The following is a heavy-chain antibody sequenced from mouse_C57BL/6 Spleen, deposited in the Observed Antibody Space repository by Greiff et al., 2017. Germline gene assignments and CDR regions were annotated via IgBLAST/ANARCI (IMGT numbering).Heavy chain of an antibody. Sequence: VKLMESGAELVKPGASVKISCKASGYAFSSYWMNWVKQRPGKGLEWLGQIYPGDGDTNYNGKFKGKATLTADKSSSTAYMQLSSLTSEDSAVYFCARNGVLPGGAMDYWGQGTSVTVSS. D-gene: IGHD2-10*01. CDR3: ARNGVLPGGAMDY. V-gene: IGHV1-80*01. J-gene: IGHJ4*01. CDR1: GYAFSSYW. CDR2: IYPGDGDT.